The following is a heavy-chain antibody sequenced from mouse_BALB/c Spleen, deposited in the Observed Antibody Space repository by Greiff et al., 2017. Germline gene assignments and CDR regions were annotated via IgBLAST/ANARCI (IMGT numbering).Heavy chain of an antibody. V-gene: IGHV1-63*01. J-gene: IGHJ4*01. Sequence: QVQLQQSGAELVRPGTSVKISCKASGYAFTNYWLGWVKQRPGHGLEWIGDIYPGSGNTYYNEKFKGKATLTADKSSSTAYMQLSSLTSEDSAVYFCATIYDDYDGGAMDYWGQGTSVTVSA. CDR3: ATIYDDYDGGAMDY. CDR2: IYPGSGNT. CDR1: GYAFTNYW. D-gene: IGHD2-4*01.